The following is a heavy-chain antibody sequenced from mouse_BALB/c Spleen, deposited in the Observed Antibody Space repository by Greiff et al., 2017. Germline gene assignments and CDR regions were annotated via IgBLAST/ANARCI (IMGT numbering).Heavy chain of an antibody. Sequence: EVKVVESGGGLVQPGGSRKLSCAASGFTFSSFGMHWVRQAPEKGLEWVAYISSGSSTIYYADTVKGRFTISRDNPKNTLFLQMTSLRSEDTAMYYCARGGPIDYWGQGTTLTVSS. D-gene: IGHD3-3*01. J-gene: IGHJ2*01. CDR1: GFTFSSFG. V-gene: IGHV5-17*02. CDR2: ISSGSSTI. CDR3: ARGGPIDY.